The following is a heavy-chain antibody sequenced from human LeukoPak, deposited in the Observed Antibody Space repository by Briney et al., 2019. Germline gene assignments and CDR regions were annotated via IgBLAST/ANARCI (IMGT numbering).Heavy chain of an antibody. V-gene: IGHV3-30-3*01. CDR3: ARADSIYDFWGGYLRYYYGMDV. CDR1: GFTFSSYA. J-gene: IGHJ6*02. Sequence: GRSLRLSCAASGFTFSSYAMHWVRQALGKGLEWVAVISYDGSNKYYADSVKGRFTISRDNSKNTLYLQMNSLRAEDTAVYYCARADSIYDFWGGYLRYYYGMDVWGQGTTVTVSS. D-gene: IGHD3-3*01. CDR2: ISYDGSNK.